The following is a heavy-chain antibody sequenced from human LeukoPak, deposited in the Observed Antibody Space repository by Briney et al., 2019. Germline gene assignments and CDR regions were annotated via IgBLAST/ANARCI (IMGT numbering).Heavy chain of an antibody. J-gene: IGHJ4*02. Sequence: SETLSLTCTVSGGSISSGDYYWSWIRQPPGEGLEWIGYIYYSGSTYYNPSLKSRVTISVDTSKYQFSLKLSSVTAADTAVYYCARDNMVRGAGHDYWGQGTLVTASS. CDR3: ARDNMVRGAGHDY. D-gene: IGHD3-10*01. CDR2: IYYSGST. CDR1: GGSISSGDYY. V-gene: IGHV4-30-4*01.